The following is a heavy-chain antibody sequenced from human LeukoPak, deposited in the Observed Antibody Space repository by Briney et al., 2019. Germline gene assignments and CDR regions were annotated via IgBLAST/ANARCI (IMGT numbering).Heavy chain of an antibody. V-gene: IGHV3-9*01. CDR2: ISWNSGSI. CDR1: GFTFDDYA. J-gene: IGHJ4*02. CDR3: AKAPEIYGHEFDY. Sequence: GGSLRLSCAASGFTFDDYAMHWVRRAPGKGLEWVSGISWNSGSIGYADSVKGRFTISRDNAKNSLYLQMNSLRAEDTASYYCAKAPEIYGHEFDYWGQGTLVTVSS. D-gene: IGHD4-17*01.